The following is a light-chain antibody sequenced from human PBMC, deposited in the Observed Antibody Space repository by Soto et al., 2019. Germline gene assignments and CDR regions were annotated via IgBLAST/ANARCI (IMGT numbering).Light chain of an antibody. Sequence: QSALTQPASVCWSPGQLITIACTGTSSDVGSYNFVSWYQQHPGKAPELMIYEGIKRPSGVSTRFSGSKSGNTASLTISGLQAEEEADYYCFSYASSGTYVFGTGTKVTVL. V-gene: IGLV2-23*01. CDR2: EGI. CDR3: FSYASSGTYV. CDR1: SSDVGSYNF. J-gene: IGLJ1*01.